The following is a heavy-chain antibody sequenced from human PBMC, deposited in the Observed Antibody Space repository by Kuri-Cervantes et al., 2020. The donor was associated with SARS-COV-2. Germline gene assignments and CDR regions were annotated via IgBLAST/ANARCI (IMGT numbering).Heavy chain of an antibody. CDR1: GGSISSHY. V-gene: IGHV4-59*04. CDR3: AHYYAFDI. Sequence: SETLSLTCTVSGGSISSHYWSWIRQPPGKGLEWIGYIYYSGSTYYNPSLKSRVTISVDTSKNQFSLKLSSVTAADTAVYYCAHYYAFDIWGQGTMVTVSS. J-gene: IGHJ3*02. CDR2: IYYSGST. D-gene: IGHD3-10*01.